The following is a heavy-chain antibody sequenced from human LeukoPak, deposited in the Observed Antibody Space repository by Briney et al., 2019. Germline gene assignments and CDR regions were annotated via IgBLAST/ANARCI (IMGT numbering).Heavy chain of an antibody. CDR1: GGTFSSYA. Sequence: SVKVSCKASGGTFSSYAISWVRQAPGQGLEWMGGIIPIFGTANYAQKFQGRVTITTDESTSTAYMELSSLRSEDTAVYYCARDDIAASLSSYWGQGTLVTVSS. CDR2: IIPIFGTA. CDR3: ARDDIAASLSSY. D-gene: IGHD6-6*01. V-gene: IGHV1-69*05. J-gene: IGHJ4*02.